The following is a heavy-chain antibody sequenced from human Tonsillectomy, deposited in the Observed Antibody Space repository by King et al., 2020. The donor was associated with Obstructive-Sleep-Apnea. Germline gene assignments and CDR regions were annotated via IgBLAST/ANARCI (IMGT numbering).Heavy chain of an antibody. V-gene: IGHV4-39*07. CDR2: IYYTGTT. J-gene: IGHJ4*02. D-gene: IGHD1-20*01. CDR3: AGIRSNWYYFDY. CDR1: GASISSTSFY. Sequence: QLQESGPGLVRPSETLSLTCNVSGASISSTSFYWGWVRQPSGNGLEWIGSIYYTGTTYHNPSLKSRVTISVDTSKNQFSLNLTSVTAADTAVYYCAGIRSNWYYFDYWGQGTLVTVS.